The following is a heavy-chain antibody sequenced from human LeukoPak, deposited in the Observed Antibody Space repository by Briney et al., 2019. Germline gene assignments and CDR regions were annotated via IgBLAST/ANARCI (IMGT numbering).Heavy chain of an antibody. J-gene: IGHJ4*02. V-gene: IGHV1-18*01. D-gene: IGHD4-23*01. CDR1: GYTFTSFG. CDR2: ISTYNGNT. CDR3: ARADPDGGNSDFDY. Sequence: ASVKVSCKASGYTFTSFGISWVRQAPGQGLEWMGWISTYNGNTNYAQKLQGRVTMTTDTSTSTAYMELRSLRSDDTAVYYCARADPDGGNSDFDYWGQGTLVTVSS.